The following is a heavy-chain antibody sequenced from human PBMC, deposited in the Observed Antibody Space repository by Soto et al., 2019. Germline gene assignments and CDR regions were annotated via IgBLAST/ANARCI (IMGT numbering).Heavy chain of an antibody. Sequence: QVQLQQWGAGLLKPSETLSLTCAVHGGSFSGYYWDWIRQPRGKGLEWIGEVNHGGTSNYNPSLKPRALLSVDSAIDHFALLLTSVAADLTTLSFCASSSFLLSGDLFNGLAVWGQGTTVTVSS. D-gene: IGHD3-10*02. V-gene: IGHV4-34*01. CDR1: GGSFSGYY. J-gene: IGHJ6*02. CDR3: ASSSFLLSGDLFNGLAV. CDR2: VNHGGTS.